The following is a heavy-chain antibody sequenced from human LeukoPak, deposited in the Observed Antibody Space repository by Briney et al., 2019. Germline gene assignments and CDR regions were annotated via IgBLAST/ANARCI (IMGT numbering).Heavy chain of an antibody. V-gene: IGHV4-30-4*01. Sequence: SQTLSLTCTVSGGSISSGDYYWSWIRQPPGKGLEWIGYIYYSGSTYYNPSLKSRVTISVDTSKNQFSLKLSSVTAADTAVYYCARVSYDSSGYYYLFDYWGREPWSPSPQ. D-gene: IGHD3-22*01. CDR2: IYYSGST. J-gene: IGHJ4*02. CDR3: ARVSYDSSGYYYLFDY. CDR1: GGSISSGDYY.